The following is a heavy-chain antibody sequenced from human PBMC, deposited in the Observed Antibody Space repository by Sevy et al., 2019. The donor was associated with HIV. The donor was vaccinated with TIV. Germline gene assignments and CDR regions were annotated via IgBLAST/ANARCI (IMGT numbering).Heavy chain of an antibody. V-gene: IGHV1-18*01. D-gene: IGHD3-10*01. CDR3: ARDSIPLVQGVIITPYYYGMDV. J-gene: IGHJ6*02. CDR1: GYTFTSYG. CDR2: ISAYNGNT. Sequence: ASVKVSCKASGYTFTSYGISWVRQAPGLGLEWMGWISAYNGNTNYAQKLQGRVTMTTDTSTSTAYMELRSLRSDDTAVYYCARDSIPLVQGVIITPYYYGMDVWGQGTTVTVSS.